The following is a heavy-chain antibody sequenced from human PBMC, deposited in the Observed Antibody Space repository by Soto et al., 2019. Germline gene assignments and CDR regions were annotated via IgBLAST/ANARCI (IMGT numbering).Heavy chain of an antibody. D-gene: IGHD2-8*02. CDR1: GFTFSSYD. CDR2: ILVSGSK. Sequence: GGSLRLPCADSGFTFSSYDMSWVRQAPGKGLEWVSTILVSGSKHYKDSVTGRFTISRDTSTNTVYLQMNSLTDGHTAFYYCAKATATGGGAFEIYGQGTMVTVSS. V-gene: IGHV3-23*01. CDR3: AKATATGGGAFEI. J-gene: IGHJ3*02.